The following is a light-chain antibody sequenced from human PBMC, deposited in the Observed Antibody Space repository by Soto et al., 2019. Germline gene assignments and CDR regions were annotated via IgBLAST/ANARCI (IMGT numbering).Light chain of an antibody. J-gene: IGKJ1*01. V-gene: IGKV1-5*01. CDR1: QSISNC. Sequence: RVTITFRASQSISNCLSWYQQKPGKAHKLLIYDASSLESGVPSRFSGSGSGTELTLTISSLQPDDFATYYCQQYNGYPTFGQGTKVDIK. CDR2: DAS. CDR3: QQYNGYPT.